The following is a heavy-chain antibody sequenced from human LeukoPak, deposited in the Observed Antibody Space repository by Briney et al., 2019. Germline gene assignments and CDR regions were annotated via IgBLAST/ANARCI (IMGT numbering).Heavy chain of an antibody. Sequence: GGSLRLSCAASGFTFSSYSMNWVRQAPGKGLEWVSSISSSSSYIYYADSVKGRFTISRDNAKNSLYLQMNSLRAEDTAVYYCARGYCGGDRYNNFDYWGQGTLVTVSS. D-gene: IGHD2-21*01. CDR3: ARGYCGGDRYNNFDY. CDR1: GFTFSSYS. V-gene: IGHV3-21*01. CDR2: ISSSSSYI. J-gene: IGHJ4*02.